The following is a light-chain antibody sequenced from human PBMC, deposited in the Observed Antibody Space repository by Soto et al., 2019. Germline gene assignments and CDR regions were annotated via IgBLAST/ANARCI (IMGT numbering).Light chain of an antibody. J-gene: IGKJ1*01. CDR2: SAS. Sequence: DIQMTQSPSAMSASVGDRITITCRASQDIRNYLAWFQQRPGNVPKRLIFSASSLQSGVPSRFSGSGSGTEFSLTISSLQPEDLATYYCLQSYTYPWTVGQGTKVDSK. V-gene: IGKV1-17*03. CDR3: LQSYTYPWT. CDR1: QDIRNY.